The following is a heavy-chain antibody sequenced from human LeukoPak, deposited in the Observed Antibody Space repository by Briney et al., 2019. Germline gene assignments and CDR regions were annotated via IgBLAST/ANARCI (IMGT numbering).Heavy chain of an antibody. CDR3: ARVYSSTSGKNAFDI. D-gene: IGHD6-6*01. V-gene: IGHV3-30-3*01. Sequence: GRSLRLSCAASGFTFSSYAMHWVRQAPGKGLEWVAVISYDGSNKYYADSVKGRFTISRDNSKNTLYLQMNSLRAEDTVVYYCARVYSSTSGKNAFDIWGQGTMVTVSS. J-gene: IGHJ3*02. CDR2: ISYDGSNK. CDR1: GFTFSSYA.